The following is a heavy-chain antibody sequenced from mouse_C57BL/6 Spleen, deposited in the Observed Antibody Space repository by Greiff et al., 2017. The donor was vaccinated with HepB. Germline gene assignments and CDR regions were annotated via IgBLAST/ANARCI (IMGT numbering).Heavy chain of an antibody. D-gene: IGHD1-1*01. J-gene: IGHJ2*01. CDR3: ARDPLITTVVVQGFFDY. V-gene: IGHV5-4*01. Sequence: EVHLVESGGGLVKPGGSLKLSCAASGFTFSSYAMSWVRQTPEKRLEWVATISDGGSYTYYPDNVKGRFTISRDNAKNNLYLQMSHLKSEDTAMYYCARDPLITTVVVQGFFDYWGQGTTLTVSS. CDR2: ISDGGSYT. CDR1: GFTFSSYA.